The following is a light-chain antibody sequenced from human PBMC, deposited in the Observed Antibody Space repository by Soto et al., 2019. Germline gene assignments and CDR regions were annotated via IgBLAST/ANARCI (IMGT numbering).Light chain of an antibody. CDR2: SAS. J-gene: IGKJ1*01. V-gene: IGKV1-5*01. Sequence: DIQMTQSPSTLSASVGDRVTITCRASESISTWLAWYQQKPGKAPKLLIYSASTLQSGVPSRFSGGFSGTEFTLTISSLQSEDFAVYYCQQYNNWPPWTFGQGTKVDIK. CDR3: QQYNNWPPWT. CDR1: ESISTW.